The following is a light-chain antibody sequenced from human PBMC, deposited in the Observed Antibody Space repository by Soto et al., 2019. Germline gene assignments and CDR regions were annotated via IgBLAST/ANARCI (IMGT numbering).Light chain of an antibody. V-gene: IGLV2-14*01. Sequence: LTQPASVSGSPGQSITISCTGTSSDIGGYYYVSWYQHHPGKAPKLLIYQVTNRPSRVSNRFSGSKSANTASLTISGLQADDEADYYCTSYSSSDIFYVFGTGTKVTVL. J-gene: IGLJ1*01. CDR2: QVT. CDR1: SSDIGGYYY. CDR3: TSYSSSDIFYV.